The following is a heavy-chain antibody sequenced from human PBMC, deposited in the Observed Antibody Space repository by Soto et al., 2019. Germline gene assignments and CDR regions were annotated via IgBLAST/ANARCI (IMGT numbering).Heavy chain of an antibody. D-gene: IGHD3-3*01. CDR3: ARSEALGY. V-gene: IGHV5-51*01. CDR1: GYIFTTNA. CDR2: IYPHDSDI. Sequence: GDSLKISCKVSGYIFTTNAIAWVRQMPGKGLEWMGLIYPHDSDIRYSPSFEGQVTISADKSISTAYLQWSSLKASDTAMYYCARSEALGYWGEGTLVTVSS. J-gene: IGHJ4*02.